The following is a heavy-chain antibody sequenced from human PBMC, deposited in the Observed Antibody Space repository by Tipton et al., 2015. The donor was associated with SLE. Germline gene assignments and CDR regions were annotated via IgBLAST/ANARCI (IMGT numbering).Heavy chain of an antibody. CDR3: ATNGHGETYEFFTEYLRH. J-gene: IGHJ1*01. V-gene: IGHV4-59*04. Sequence: TLSLTCTVSGDSIVSYYWSWIRQPAGRGLEWIGSIYHSGSTYYNPSLKSRATVSVDTSKNQFSLKLNSVTAADTAVYYCATNGHGETYEFFTEYLRHWGQGTLVTVSS. CDR2: IYHSGST. D-gene: IGHD5-12*01. CDR1: GDSIVSYY.